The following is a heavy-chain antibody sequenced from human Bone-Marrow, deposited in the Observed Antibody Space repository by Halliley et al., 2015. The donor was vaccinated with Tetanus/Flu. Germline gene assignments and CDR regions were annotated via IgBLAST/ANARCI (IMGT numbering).Heavy chain of an antibody. Sequence: IGSNGGSTYYADSVKGRFTISRDNSKNTLYLQMSRLRTEDTAIYYCVNPRKEAGYRNSWYSYWGQGTLVTVSS. J-gene: IGHJ4*02. CDR2: IGSNGGST. D-gene: IGHD6-13*01. V-gene: IGHV3-64D*06. CDR3: VNPRKEAGYRNSWYSY.